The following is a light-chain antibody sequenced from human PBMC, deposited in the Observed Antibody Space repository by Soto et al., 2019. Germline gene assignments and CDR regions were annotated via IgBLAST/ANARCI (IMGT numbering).Light chain of an antibody. CDR2: EVN. Sequence: QSALTQPPSASGSPGQSVTISCTGTSSDVGGYNYVSWYQHHPGNAPKLKIYEVNKRTSGVPDRFSGSKSGNTASLTVSGLQAEDEAGYYCSSYAGSNTPYVFGTGTKVTVL. CDR3: SSYAGSNTPYV. J-gene: IGLJ1*01. V-gene: IGLV2-8*01. CDR1: SSDVGGYNY.